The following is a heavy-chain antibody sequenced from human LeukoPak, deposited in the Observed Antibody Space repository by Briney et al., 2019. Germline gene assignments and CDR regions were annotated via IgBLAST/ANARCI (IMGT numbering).Heavy chain of an antibody. CDR1: GYTFTSYY. D-gene: IGHD2-15*01. CDR3: ARGIDRYCSGGSCFALGY. Sequence: ASVKVSCKASGYTFTSYYMHWVRQAPGQGLEWMGIINPSGGSTSYAQKFQGRVTMTRDTSTSTVYMELSSLRSEDMAVYYCARGIDRYCSGGSCFALGYWGQGTLVTVSS. J-gene: IGHJ4*02. V-gene: IGHV1-46*01. CDR2: INPSGGST.